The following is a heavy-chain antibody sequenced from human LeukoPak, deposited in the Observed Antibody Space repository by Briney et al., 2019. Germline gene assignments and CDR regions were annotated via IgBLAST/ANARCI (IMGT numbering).Heavy chain of an antibody. CDR2: IIPIFGTA. J-gene: IGHJ5*02. CDR3: ARVEQLVAGRWFDP. Sequence: ASVKVSCKASGGTLSSYAISWVRQAPGQGLEWMGGIIPIFGTANYAQKFQGRVTITTDESTSTAYMELSSLRSEDTAVYYCARVEQLVAGRWFDPWGQGTLVTVSS. D-gene: IGHD6-6*01. CDR1: GGTLSSYA. V-gene: IGHV1-69*05.